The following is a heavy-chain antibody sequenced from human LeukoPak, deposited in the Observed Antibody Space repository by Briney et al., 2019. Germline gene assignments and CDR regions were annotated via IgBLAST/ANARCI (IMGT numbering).Heavy chain of an antibody. D-gene: IGHD3-9*01. Sequence: GGSLRLSCAVSGFSVSSNYMNWVRQAPGKGLEWVSVIYSDGSTYYVDSVKGRFTISRDNSKNTVYLQVNSLRAEDTAVYYCARRLFDRGVYLAAIDPWGQGTLVTVSS. J-gene: IGHJ5*02. CDR3: ARRLFDRGVYLAAIDP. V-gene: IGHV3-66*04. CDR2: IYSDGST. CDR1: GFSVSSNY.